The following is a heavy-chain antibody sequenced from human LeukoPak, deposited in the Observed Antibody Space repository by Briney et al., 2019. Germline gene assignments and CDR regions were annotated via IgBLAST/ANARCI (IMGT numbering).Heavy chain of an antibody. D-gene: IGHD2-15*01. V-gene: IGHV4-30-4*02. CDR2: IYYSGST. CDR1: GGSISSGDYY. CDR3: ARDIGTPGYCSGGSCYLSDY. J-gene: IGHJ4*02. Sequence: PSETLSLTCTVSGGSISSGDYYWSWIRQPPGKGLEWIGYIYYSGSTYYNPSLKSRVTISVDTSKNQFSLKLSSVTAADTAVYYCARDIGTPGYCSGGSCYLSDYWGQGTLVTVSS.